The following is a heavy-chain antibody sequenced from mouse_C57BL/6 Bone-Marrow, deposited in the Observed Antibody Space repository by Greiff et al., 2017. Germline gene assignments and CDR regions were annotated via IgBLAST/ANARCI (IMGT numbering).Heavy chain of an antibody. CDR3: ARITAVVVPMDD. Sequence: DVQLQESGGDLVKPGGSLKLSCAASGFTFSSYGMSWVRQTPDKRLEWVATISSGGSYTYYPDSVKGRFTISRDNAKNTLYLQMSSLKSEDTAMDYCARITAVVVPMDDWGPGTSVTVSS. D-gene: IGHD1-1*01. V-gene: IGHV5-6*01. J-gene: IGHJ4*01. CDR1: GFTFSSYG. CDR2: ISSGGSYT.